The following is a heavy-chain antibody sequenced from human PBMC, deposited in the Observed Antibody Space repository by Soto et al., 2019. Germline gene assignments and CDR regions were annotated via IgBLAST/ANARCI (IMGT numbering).Heavy chain of an antibody. V-gene: IGHV3-7*01. CDR1: GFTFSSYG. D-gene: IGHD2-2*01. CDR2: IKQDGSEK. J-gene: IGHJ4*02. Sequence: EVQLVESGGGLVQPGGSLRLSCAASGFTFSSYGMSWVRQAPGKGLEWVANIKQDGSEKYYVDSVKGRFTISRDNAKNSLYLQMNSLRAEDTAVYYCARGVGLCSTSCLLFDYWGQGPLVTVSS. CDR3: ARGVGLCSTSCLLFDY.